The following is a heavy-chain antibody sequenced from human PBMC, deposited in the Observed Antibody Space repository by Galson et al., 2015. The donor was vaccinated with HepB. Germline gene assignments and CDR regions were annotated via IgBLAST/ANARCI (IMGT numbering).Heavy chain of an antibody. J-gene: IGHJ6*02. Sequence: CAISGDSVSSNSAAWNWIRQSPSRGLEWLGRTYYRSKWYNDYAVSVKSRITINPDTSKNQFSLQLNSVTPEDTAVYYCARDSPGGDSSGWYNYYYGMDVWGQGTTVTVSS. CDR3: ARDSPGGDSSGWYNYYYGMDV. CDR2: TYYRSKWYN. D-gene: IGHD6-19*01. V-gene: IGHV6-1*01. CDR1: GDSVSSNSAA.